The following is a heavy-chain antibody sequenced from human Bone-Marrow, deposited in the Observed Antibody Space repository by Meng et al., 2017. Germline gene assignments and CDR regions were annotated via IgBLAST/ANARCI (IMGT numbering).Heavy chain of an antibody. V-gene: IGHV4-4*07. Sequence: SETLSLTCTVSGGSIISYYWSWIRQPAGKGLEWIGRIYTSGSTNYNPSLKNRVTMSVDTSKNQFSLKLSSVTAADTAVYYCARGGYDYVWGSYRYTGYFDYWGQGTLVTVSS. CDR3: ARGGYDYVWGSYRYTGYFDY. CDR1: GGSIISYY. D-gene: IGHD3-16*02. CDR2: IYTSGST. J-gene: IGHJ4*02.